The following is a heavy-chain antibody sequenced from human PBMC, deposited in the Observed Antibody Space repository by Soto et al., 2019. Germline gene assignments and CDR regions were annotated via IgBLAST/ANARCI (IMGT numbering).Heavy chain of an antibody. CDR3: ARPLWRNDYNWGYFDL. CDR2: ISYDGSNK. CDR1: GFTFSSYA. J-gene: IGHJ2*01. Sequence: QVQLVESGGGVVQPGRSLRLSCAASGFTFSSYAMHWVRQAPSKGLEWVAVISYDGSNKYYADSVKGRFTISRDNSKNTLYLQMTSLRAEDTAVYYCARPLWRNDYNWGYFDLWGRGTLVTVSS. D-gene: IGHD4-4*01. V-gene: IGHV3-30-3*01.